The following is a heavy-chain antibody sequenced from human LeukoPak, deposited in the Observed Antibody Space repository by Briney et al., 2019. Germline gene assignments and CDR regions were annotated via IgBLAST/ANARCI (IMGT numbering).Heavy chain of an antibody. J-gene: IGHJ6*03. Sequence: SETLSLTCTVSGGSISSYYWSCIRQPPGKGLEWIGYIYTSGSTNYNPSLKSRVTISVDTSKNQFSLKLSSVTAADTAVYYCAKSAGRKNYYYYYMDVWGKGTTVTVSS. CDR3: AKSAGRKNYYYYYMDV. V-gene: IGHV4-4*09. CDR2: IYTSGST. CDR1: GGSISSYY. D-gene: IGHD6-13*01.